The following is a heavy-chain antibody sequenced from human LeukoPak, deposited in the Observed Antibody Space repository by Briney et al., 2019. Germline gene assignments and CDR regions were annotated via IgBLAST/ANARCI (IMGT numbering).Heavy chain of an antibody. CDR3: VRDDSGYGRNHY. V-gene: IGHV4-30-4*01. Sequence: MPSETLSLTCTVSGGSINGGAYYWSWLRQSPGKGLEWTGYIYYSGTTYYNPSLKSRITMSLDTSENQVSLTLSSVTAADTAVYYCVRDDSGYGRNHYWGQGTLVTVSS. CDR1: GGSINGGAYY. J-gene: IGHJ4*02. D-gene: IGHD5-12*01. CDR2: IYYSGTT.